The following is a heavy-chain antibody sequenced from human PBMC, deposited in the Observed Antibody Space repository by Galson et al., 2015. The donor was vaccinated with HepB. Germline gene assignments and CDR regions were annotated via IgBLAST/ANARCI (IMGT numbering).Heavy chain of an antibody. D-gene: IGHD3-10*01. CDR1: GYTFTSYA. Sequence: SVKVSCKASGYTFTSYAMHWVRQAPGQRLEWMGWINAGNGNTKYSQKFQGRVTITWDTSASTAYMELSSLRSEDTAVYYCARSLRGVTRFDYWGQGTLVTVSS. J-gene: IGHJ4*02. CDR2: INAGNGNT. V-gene: IGHV1-3*01. CDR3: ARSLRGVTRFDY.